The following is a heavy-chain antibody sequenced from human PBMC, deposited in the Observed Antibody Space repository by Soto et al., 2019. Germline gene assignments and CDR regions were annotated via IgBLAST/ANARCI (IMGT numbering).Heavy chain of an antibody. CDR1: GGTFSSYA. CDR2: IIPIFGTA. Sequence: QVQLVQSGAEVKKPGSSVKVSCKASGGTFSSYAISWVRQAPGQGLEWMGGIIPIFGTANYAQKFQGRVTITADESTSTAYMELSSLRSEDTAVYYGARGVVPAAIMENWFEPWGQGTLVTVSS. CDR3: ARGVVPAAIMENWFEP. D-gene: IGHD2-2*02. V-gene: IGHV1-69*01. J-gene: IGHJ5*02.